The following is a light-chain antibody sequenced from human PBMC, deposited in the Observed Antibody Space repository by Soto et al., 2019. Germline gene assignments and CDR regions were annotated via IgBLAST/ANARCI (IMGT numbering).Light chain of an antibody. CDR1: QSVNLN. V-gene: IGKV3-15*01. Sequence: EIMMTQSPGTLSVSPGEGATLSCTASQSVNLNLAWSQQKPCQPPRLLLYGAATRATGIPVRFRSSGSGTAFTLPISSLQSADSAVYYCHQYNSWPRGTFGPGTKVDIK. CDR2: GAA. J-gene: IGKJ3*01. CDR3: HQYNSWPRGT.